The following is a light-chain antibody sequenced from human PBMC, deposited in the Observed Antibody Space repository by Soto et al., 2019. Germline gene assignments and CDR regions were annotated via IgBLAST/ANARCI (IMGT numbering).Light chain of an antibody. CDR3: GTWDSSLTAGV. J-gene: IGLJ3*02. V-gene: IGLV1-51*01. Sequence: QTVVTQPPSVSAAPGQKVTFSCSGSSSNIGNRDVSWYRQVPGTAPKLLIYDNSKRPSGIPDRFSGSKSGTSATLGITGLQTGDEADYFRGTWDSSLTAGVFGGGTKLTVL. CDR1: SSNIGNRD. CDR2: DNS.